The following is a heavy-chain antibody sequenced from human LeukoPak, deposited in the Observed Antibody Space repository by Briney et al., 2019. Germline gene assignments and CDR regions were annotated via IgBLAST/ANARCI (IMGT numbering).Heavy chain of an antibody. CDR1: GGSISSYY. D-gene: IGHD1-1*01. V-gene: IGHV4-59*04. CDR3: ATWRTAKTGFDY. J-gene: IGHJ4*02. Sequence: SETLSLTCTVSGGSISSYYWSWIRQPPGKGLEWIGYIYYSGSPYYNPSLKSRVTISVDTSKNQFSLRLSSVAAADTAVYYCATWRTAKTGFDYWGQGTLVTVSS. CDR2: IYYSGSP.